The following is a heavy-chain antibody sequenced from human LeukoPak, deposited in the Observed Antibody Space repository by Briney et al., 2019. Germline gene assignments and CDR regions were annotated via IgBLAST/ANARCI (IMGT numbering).Heavy chain of an antibody. CDR2: FDPEDGET. Sequence: GASVKVSCKVSGYTLTELSMHWVRQAPGKGLEWMGGFDPEDGETIYAQKFQGRVTMTEDTSTDTAYMELSSLRPEDTAVYYCATVWFGELQNWFDPWGQGTLVTVSS. CDR3: ATVWFGELQNWFDP. V-gene: IGHV1-24*01. CDR1: GYTLTELS. J-gene: IGHJ5*02. D-gene: IGHD3-10*01.